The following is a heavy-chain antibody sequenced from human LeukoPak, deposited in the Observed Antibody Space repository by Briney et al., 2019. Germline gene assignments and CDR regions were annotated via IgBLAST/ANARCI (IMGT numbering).Heavy chain of an antibody. J-gene: IGHJ4*02. Sequence: PSETLSLTCTVSCGSISSYYWSWIRQPAGKGLGWIGHIYTSGSTNYNPSLKSRVTMSVDTSKNQFSLKLSSVTAADTAVYYCARGRASGYDIPGYFDYWGQGTLVTVSS. CDR3: ARGRASGYDIPGYFDY. D-gene: IGHD5-12*01. V-gene: IGHV4-4*07. CDR2: IYTSGST. CDR1: CGSISSYY.